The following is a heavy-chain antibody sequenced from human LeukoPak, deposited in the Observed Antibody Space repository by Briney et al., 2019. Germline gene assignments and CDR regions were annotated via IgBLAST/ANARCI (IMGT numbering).Heavy chain of an antibody. CDR2: ISSSGSTI. CDR1: GFTFSSYE. CDR3: AREDGYMDV. Sequence: GGSLRLSCAASGFTFSSYEMNWVRQAPGKGLEWVSCISSSGSTIYYADSVKGRFTISRDNAKNSLYLQMNSLRAEDTAVYYCAREDGYMDVWGKGTTVTVSS. D-gene: IGHD5-24*01. V-gene: IGHV3-48*03. J-gene: IGHJ6*03.